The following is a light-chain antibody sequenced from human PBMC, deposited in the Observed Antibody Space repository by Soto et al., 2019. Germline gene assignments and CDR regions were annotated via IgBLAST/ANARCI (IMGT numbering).Light chain of an antibody. CDR1: QSVSSN. CDR2: GAS. CDR3: QRYNNWPLT. J-gene: IGKJ4*01. Sequence: EVVMTQSPATLSVSLGDRATLSCRASQSVSSNLAWYQQKPGQGPRLLIYGASTRATGFPARFSGSGSGTEFTLTISSLQSEDFAVYSCQRYNNWPLTFGGGTKVENK. V-gene: IGKV3-15*01.